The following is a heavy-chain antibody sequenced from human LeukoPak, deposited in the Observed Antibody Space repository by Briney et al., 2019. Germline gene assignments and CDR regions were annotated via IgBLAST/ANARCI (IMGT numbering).Heavy chain of an antibody. Sequence: SGTLSLTCTVSGGSISSYYWSWIRQPPGKGLEWIGYIYTSGSTNYNPSLKSRVTISVDTSKNQFSLKLSSVTAADTAVYYCARFRGSPHGINYYYYYMDVWGKGTTVTVSS. J-gene: IGHJ6*03. D-gene: IGHD1-14*01. CDR3: ARFRGSPHGINYYYYYMDV. CDR1: GGSISSYY. CDR2: IYTSGST. V-gene: IGHV4-4*09.